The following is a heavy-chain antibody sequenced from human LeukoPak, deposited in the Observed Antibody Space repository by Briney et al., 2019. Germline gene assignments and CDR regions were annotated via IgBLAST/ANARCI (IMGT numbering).Heavy chain of an antibody. V-gene: IGHV5-51*01. D-gene: IGHD3-22*01. CDR3: ARQSASSGYPR. CDR2: IYPGDSDT. Sequence: GXXLKISCKGSGYIFTSYWIGWVRQLPGKGLEWMGIIYPGDSDTRYSPSFQGQVTISADKSISTAYLQWSSLKASDTAMYYCARQSASSGYPRWGQGTLVTVSS. CDR1: GYIFTSYW. J-gene: IGHJ4*02.